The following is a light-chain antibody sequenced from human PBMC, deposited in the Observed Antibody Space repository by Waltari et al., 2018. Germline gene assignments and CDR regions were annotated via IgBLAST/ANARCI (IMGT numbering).Light chain of an antibody. J-gene: IGKJ5*01. V-gene: IGKV3-11*01. CDR1: QSVSSY. CDR3: QQRSNWPIT. CDR2: DAS. Sequence: EIVLTQSPATLSLSPGERATLSCRASQSVSSYVAWYQQKPGPAPRLLIYDASNRATGIPARFGGSASGTDFTLTISSLEPEDFAVYYCQQRSNWPITFGQGTRLEIK.